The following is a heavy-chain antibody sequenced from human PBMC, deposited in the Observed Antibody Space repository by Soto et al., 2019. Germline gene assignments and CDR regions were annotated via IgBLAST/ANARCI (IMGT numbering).Heavy chain of an antibody. CDR2: ICYSGST. CDR1: GGSIGSSSYY. J-gene: IGHJ6*02. D-gene: IGHD3-16*01. CDR3: ARTLPRFSFDYYYYYGMDV. Sequence: SETLSLTCTVSGGSIGSSSYYWGWIRQPPGKGMEWIGSICYSGSTYYNPSLKSRVSISLDTSKNQFSLKLSSVTAAVTSVYYCARTLPRFSFDYYYYYGMDVWGQGTTVT. V-gene: IGHV4-39*01.